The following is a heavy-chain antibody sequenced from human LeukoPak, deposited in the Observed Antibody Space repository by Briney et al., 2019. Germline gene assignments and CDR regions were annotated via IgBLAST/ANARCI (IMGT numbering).Heavy chain of an antibody. CDR3: ATPRLIGIAY. CDR1: GYTFTDYY. V-gene: IGHV1-69-2*01. Sequence: GASVTVSCKASGYTFTDYYIHWVQQAPGKGLEWMGRVDPEDGESTYAEKFQGRVTITADTSTDTAYMELSSLRSEDRAVYYCATPRLIGIAYWGQGTLVTVSS. CDR2: VDPEDGES. J-gene: IGHJ4*02. D-gene: IGHD3-22*01.